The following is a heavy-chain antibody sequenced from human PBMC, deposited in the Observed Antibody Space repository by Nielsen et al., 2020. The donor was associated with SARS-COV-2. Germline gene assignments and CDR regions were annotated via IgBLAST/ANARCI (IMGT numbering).Heavy chain of an antibody. CDR2: ISSSSSHT. Sequence: GGSLRLSCAASGFTFSDYHMSWIRQAPGKGLEWVSYISSSSSHTTYADSVKGRLTISRDNAKNSLYLQMNSLRAEDTAVYYCARVYRGSYDDYKMDYWGQGTLVTVSS. CDR3: ARVYRGSYDDYKMDY. D-gene: IGHD1-26*01. V-gene: IGHV3-11*05. CDR1: GFTFSDYH. J-gene: IGHJ4*02.